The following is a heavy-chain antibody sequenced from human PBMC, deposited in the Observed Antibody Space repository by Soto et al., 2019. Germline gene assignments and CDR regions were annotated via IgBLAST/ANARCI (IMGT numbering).Heavy chain of an antibody. CDR2: IYYSGST. CDR1: GGSISSYY. CDR3: ARIYCSSIRCSSHFDY. Sequence: PSETLSLTCTVSGGSISSYYWSWIRQPPWKGLEWIGYIYYSGSTNYNPSLKSRVTISVDTSKNQFSLKLSSVTAADTAVYFCARIYCSSIRCSSHFDYWGQGTLVTVSS. V-gene: IGHV4-59*08. D-gene: IGHD2-2*01. J-gene: IGHJ4*02.